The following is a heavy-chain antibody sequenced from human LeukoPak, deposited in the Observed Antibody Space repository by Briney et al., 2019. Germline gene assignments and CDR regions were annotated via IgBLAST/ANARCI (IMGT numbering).Heavy chain of an antibody. Sequence: GASVKVSCKTSGYTFTGYYIQWVRQAPGQGLEWMGIINPSGGSTSYAQKFQGRVTMTRDTSTSTVYMELSSLRSEDTAVYYCARKGSHDAFDIWGQGTMVTVSS. CDR2: INPSGGST. CDR3: ARKGSHDAFDI. D-gene: IGHD3-10*01. V-gene: IGHV1-46*01. J-gene: IGHJ3*02. CDR1: GYTFTGYY.